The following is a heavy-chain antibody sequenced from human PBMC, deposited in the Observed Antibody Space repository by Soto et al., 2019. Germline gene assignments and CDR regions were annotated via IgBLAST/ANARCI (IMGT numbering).Heavy chain of an antibody. J-gene: IGHJ4*02. CDR3: ARKPGPLYSGSYWAFDY. V-gene: IGHV4-4*02. Sequence: NPSETLSLTCAVSGGSISSSNWWSWVRQPPGKGLEWIGEIYHSGSTNYNPSLKSRVTISVDKSKNQLSLKLSSVTVADTAVYYFARKPGPLYSGSYWAFDYWGQGTLVTVSS. D-gene: IGHD1-26*01. CDR1: GGSISSSNW. CDR2: IYHSGST.